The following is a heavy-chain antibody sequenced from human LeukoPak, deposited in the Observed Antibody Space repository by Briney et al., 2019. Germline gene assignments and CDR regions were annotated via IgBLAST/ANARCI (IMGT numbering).Heavy chain of an antibody. Sequence: SGGSLRLSCAASGFDFDDYMMHWVRQVPGKGLEWVSLISWDGGTTNYADSVEGRFTISRDNSKNSLYFLMNDLTAEDTAFYYCARGGYGGVFDYWGQGTLVTVSS. V-gene: IGHV3-43D*04. D-gene: IGHD4-23*01. CDR1: GFDFDDYM. CDR3: ARGGYGGVFDY. J-gene: IGHJ4*02. CDR2: ISWDGGTT.